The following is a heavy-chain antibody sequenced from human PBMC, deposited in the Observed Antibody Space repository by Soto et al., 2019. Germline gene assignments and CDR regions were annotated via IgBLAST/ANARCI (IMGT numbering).Heavy chain of an antibody. V-gene: IGHV4-34*01. Sequence: QVQLQQWGAGLLKPSETLSLTCAVYGGSFSGYYWTWIRQPPGTGLEWIGEINHSGSTNYNPSLKSRVTISVDTSKNQFSLKLTSVTAADTAVYYCARDKSTGLFDYWGQGTLVTVYS. J-gene: IGHJ4*02. CDR3: ARDKSTGLFDY. CDR1: GGSFSGYY. D-gene: IGHD2-8*02. CDR2: INHSGST.